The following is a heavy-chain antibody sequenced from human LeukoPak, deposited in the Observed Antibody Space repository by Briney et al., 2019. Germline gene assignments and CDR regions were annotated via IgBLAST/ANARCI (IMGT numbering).Heavy chain of an antibody. CDR3: ARLTVTGVAGRGWFDA. V-gene: IGHV4-39*01. CDR1: GDSLSNSGWS. J-gene: IGHJ5*02. Sequence: SETLSLTCKVSGDSLSNSGWSWGWVRPFPGKGLAWIGTMPFDDNVSDNEIPSYNPSLKRRVIISAEKSKNQLTLKVNSVTAADTASYYCARLTVTGVAGRGWFDAWGQGTLVIVSS. CDR2: MPFDDNVSDNEIP. D-gene: IGHD3-3*01.